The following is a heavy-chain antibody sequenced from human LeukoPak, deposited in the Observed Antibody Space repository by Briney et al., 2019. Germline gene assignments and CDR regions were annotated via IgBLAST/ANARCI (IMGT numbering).Heavy chain of an antibody. CDR1: GFTFSSYS. Sequence: GGSLRLSCAASGFTFSSYSMNWVRQAPGKGLEWVSYISSTNYYTYYADSVKGRFTISRDNAKNSLYLQMNSLRAEDTAVYYCAREKQQLDAFDIWGQGTMVTVSS. J-gene: IGHJ3*02. CDR2: ISSTNYYT. V-gene: IGHV3-21*06. CDR3: AREKQQLDAFDI. D-gene: IGHD6-13*01.